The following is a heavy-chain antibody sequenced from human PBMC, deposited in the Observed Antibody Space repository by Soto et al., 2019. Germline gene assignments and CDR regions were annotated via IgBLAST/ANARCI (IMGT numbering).Heavy chain of an antibody. CDR1: GRTFSSYA. CDR3: ANSHSSWIFDY. Sequence: SVKVSCKASGRTFSSYAISWVRQAPGQGLEWMGGIIPIFGTANYAQKFQGRVTITADESTSTAYMELSSLRSEDTAVYYCANSHSSWIFDYWGQGTLVTVSS. J-gene: IGHJ4*02. D-gene: IGHD6-13*01. V-gene: IGHV1-69*13. CDR2: IIPIFGTA.